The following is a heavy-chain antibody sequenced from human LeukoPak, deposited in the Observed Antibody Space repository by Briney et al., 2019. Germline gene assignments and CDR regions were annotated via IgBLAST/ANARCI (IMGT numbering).Heavy chain of an antibody. CDR3: ARTDGAL. Sequence: PVGSLRLSCVGSGFTFDDHGLRWVRQCSGKGLEGFAGINWNGGSKGYADSVKGRFTISRDNAQTSLYLEMTSLRVDDTALYYCARTDGALWGQGTLVTLSS. CDR2: INWNGGSK. J-gene: IGHJ1*01. V-gene: IGHV3-20*04. CDR1: GFTFDDHG.